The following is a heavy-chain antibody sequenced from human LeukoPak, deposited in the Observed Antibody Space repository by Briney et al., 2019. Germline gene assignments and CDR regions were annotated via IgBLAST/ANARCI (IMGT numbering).Heavy chain of an antibody. J-gene: IGHJ4*02. Sequence: PGGSLRLSCAASGFTFSSYSMNWVRQAPGKGLEWVSSISSSSSYIYYADSVKGRFTISRDNAKNSLYLQMNSLRAEDTAVYYCARDSEGIVAAAVGLAQGGSSSDISGDYWGQGTLVTVSS. CDR2: ISSSSSYI. CDR1: GFTFSSYS. V-gene: IGHV3-21*01. D-gene: IGHD6-13*01. CDR3: ARDSEGIVAAAVGLAQGGSSSDISGDY.